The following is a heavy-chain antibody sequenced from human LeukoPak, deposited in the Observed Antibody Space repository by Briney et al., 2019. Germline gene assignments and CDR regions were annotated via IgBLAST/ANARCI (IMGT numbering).Heavy chain of an antibody. D-gene: IGHD6-19*01. V-gene: IGHV1-2*02. CDR1: GYTFTGYY. Sequence: ASVKASCKASGYTFTGYYMHWVRQAPGQGLEWMGWINPNSGGTNYAQKFQGRVTMTRDTSISTAYMELSRLRSDDTAVYYCARANSGHYYYYYMDVWGKGTTVTVSS. CDR3: ARANSGHYYYYYMDV. CDR2: INPNSGGT. J-gene: IGHJ6*03.